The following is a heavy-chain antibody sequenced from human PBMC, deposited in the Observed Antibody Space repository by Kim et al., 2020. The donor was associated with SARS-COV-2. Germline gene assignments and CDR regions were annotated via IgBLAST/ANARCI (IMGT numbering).Heavy chain of an antibody. CDR2: ISGSGGST. CDR3: AKWSHILTGYFGRPSSDY. J-gene: IGHJ4*02. D-gene: IGHD3-9*01. Sequence: GGSLRLSCAASGFTFSSYAMSWVRQAPGKGLEWVSAISGSGGSTYYADSVKGRFTISRDNSKNTLYLQMNSLRAEDTAVYYCAKWSHILTGYFGRPSSDYWAREPWSPSPQ. V-gene: IGHV3-23*01. CDR1: GFTFSSYA.